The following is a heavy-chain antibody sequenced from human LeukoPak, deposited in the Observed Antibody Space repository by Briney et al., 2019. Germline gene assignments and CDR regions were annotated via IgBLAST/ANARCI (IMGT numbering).Heavy chain of an antibody. CDR3: ARAGSRYCSSTSCYEF. CDR1: GFIFNNYW. Sequence: GGSLRLSCEASGFIFNNYWMSWVRQAPGKGLEWVANIRYDGSEKYYVDSVKGRFTISRDNAKNSLYLQMNSLRAEDTAVYSCARAGSRYCSSTSCYEFWGQGTLVTVSS. D-gene: IGHD2-2*01. CDR2: IRYDGSEK. V-gene: IGHV3-7*01. J-gene: IGHJ4*02.